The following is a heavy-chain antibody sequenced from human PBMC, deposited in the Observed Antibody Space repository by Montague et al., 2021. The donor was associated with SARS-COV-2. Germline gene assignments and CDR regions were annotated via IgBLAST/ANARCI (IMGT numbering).Heavy chain of an antibody. D-gene: IGHD6-6*01. CDR1: GGSISSSSYY. Sequence: SETLSLTCTVSGGSISSSSYYWGWIRQPPGKGLEWIGSIYYSGSTYYNPSLKSRVTISVDTSKNQFSLKLSSVTAADTAVYYCARLRSSSNWYFDLWGRGTLVTVSS. CDR3: ARLRSSSNWYFDL. V-gene: IGHV4-39*07. CDR2: IYYSGST. J-gene: IGHJ2*01.